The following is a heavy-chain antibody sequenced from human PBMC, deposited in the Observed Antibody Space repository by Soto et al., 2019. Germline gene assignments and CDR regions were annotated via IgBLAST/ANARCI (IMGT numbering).Heavy chain of an antibody. Sequence: SETLSLTCSVSGYLISSGYYWGWIRQTPVKGLEWLGSIDYSGRTYYNPSLKSRVSTSVDLSKNQFSLNLRSVTAADTAVYYCARDLSSGYNSYYFEYWGQGTMVTVSS. CDR1: GYLISSGYY. CDR3: ARDLSSGYNSYYFEY. D-gene: IGHD3-22*01. J-gene: IGHJ4*02. CDR2: IDYSGRT. V-gene: IGHV4-38-2*02.